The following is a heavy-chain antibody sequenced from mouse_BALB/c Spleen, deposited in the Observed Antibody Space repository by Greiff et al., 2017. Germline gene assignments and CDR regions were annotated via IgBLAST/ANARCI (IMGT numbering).Heavy chain of an antibody. CDR3: ARSKYGNYFDY. J-gene: IGHJ2*01. CDR1: GYTFTDYA. D-gene: IGHD2-1*01. CDR2: ISTYYGDA. V-gene: IGHV1S137*01. Sequence: QVQLQQSGAELVRPGVSVKISCKGSGYTFTDYAMHWVKQSHAKSLEWIGVISTYYGDASYNQKFKGKATMTVDKSPSTAYMELARLTSEDSAIYYCARSKYGNYFDYWGQGTTLTVSS.